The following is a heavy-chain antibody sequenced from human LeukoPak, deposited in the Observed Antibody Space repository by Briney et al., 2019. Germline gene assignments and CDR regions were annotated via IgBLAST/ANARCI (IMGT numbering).Heavy chain of an antibody. CDR1: GFTVSSNY. D-gene: IGHD1-1*01. V-gene: IGHV3-66*01. CDR3: ARVNWYFDY. Sequence: SGGSLRLSCAASGFTVSSNYMSWVRQTPGKGLEWVSVIYSDGSTFYVDSVKGRFTISRDNAENSLYLQTNSLRAEDTAAYYCARVNWYFDYWGQGTLVTVSS. CDR2: IYSDGST. J-gene: IGHJ4*02.